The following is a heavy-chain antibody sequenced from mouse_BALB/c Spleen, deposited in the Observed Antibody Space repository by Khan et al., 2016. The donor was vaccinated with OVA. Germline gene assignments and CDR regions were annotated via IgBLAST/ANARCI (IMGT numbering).Heavy chain of an antibody. D-gene: IGHD1-1*01. CDR1: GFTISTYG. Sequence: EVELVESGGDVVKPGGSLKLSCAASGFTISTYGMSWVRQTPDKRLEGVATVSTGGHYTYYPDTVKGRFSISRDNAKNTLYLQMSSLKSDDTAVFYCARLAYYYDSEGFAYWGQGTLVTVSA. CDR3: ARLAYYYDSEGFAY. J-gene: IGHJ3*01. V-gene: IGHV5-6*01. CDR2: VSTGGHYT.